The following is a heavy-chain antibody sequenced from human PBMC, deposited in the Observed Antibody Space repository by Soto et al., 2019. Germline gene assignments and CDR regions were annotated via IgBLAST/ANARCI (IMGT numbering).Heavy chain of an antibody. D-gene: IGHD1-26*01. J-gene: IGHJ3*02. V-gene: IGHV1-18*04. CDR1: GYTFTSYG. Sequence: ASVKVSCKASGYTFTSYGISWVRQAPGQGLEWVGWISAYNGNTNYAQKLQGRVTMTTDTSTSTAYMELRSLRSDDTAVYYCARESALIVEGDAFDIWGQGTMVTVSS. CDR3: ARESALIVEGDAFDI. CDR2: ISAYNGNT.